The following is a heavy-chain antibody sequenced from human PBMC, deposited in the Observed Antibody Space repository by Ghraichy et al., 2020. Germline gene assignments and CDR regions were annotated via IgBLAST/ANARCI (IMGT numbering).Heavy chain of an antibody. D-gene: IGHD6-13*01. V-gene: IGHV3-23*01. CDR2: ISGSGGST. J-gene: IGHJ6*02. CDR1: GFTFSSYA. CDR3: AKYSSSWPPRYYYYGMDV. Sequence: GGSLRLSCAASGFTFSSYAMSWVRLAPGKGLEWVSAISGSGGSTYYADSVKGRFTISRDNSKNTLYLQMNSLRAEDTAVYYCAKYSSSWPPRYYYYGMDVWGQGTTVTVSS.